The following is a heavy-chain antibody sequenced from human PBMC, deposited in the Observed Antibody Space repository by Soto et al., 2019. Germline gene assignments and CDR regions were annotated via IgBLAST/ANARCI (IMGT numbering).Heavy chain of an antibody. J-gene: IGHJ4*02. D-gene: IGHD3-22*01. CDR1: GFTFSSYG. CDR3: AGYSDSSGYY. Sequence: HPGGSLRLSCAASGFTFSSYGMHWVRQAPGKGLEWVAVIWYDGSNRYYADSVRGRFTISRDNSKNTVYLQMNSLRAEDTAVYYCAGYSDSSGYYWGQGTLVTVSS. CDR2: IWYDGSNR. V-gene: IGHV3-33*01.